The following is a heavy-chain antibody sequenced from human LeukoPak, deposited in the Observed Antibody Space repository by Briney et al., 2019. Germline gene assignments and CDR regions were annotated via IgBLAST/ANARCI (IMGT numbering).Heavy chain of an antibody. J-gene: IGHJ5*02. CDR3: ARDSGWYWFDP. V-gene: IGHV4-61*02. CDR2: IYTSGST. CDR1: GGSISSGSNY. Sequence: PSETLSLTCTVSGGSISSGSNYWSWIRQPAGKGLEWIGRIYTSGSTNYNPSLKSRVTISVDTSKNQFSLKLSSVTAADTAVYYCARDSGWYWFDPWGQGTLVTVSS. D-gene: IGHD6-19*01.